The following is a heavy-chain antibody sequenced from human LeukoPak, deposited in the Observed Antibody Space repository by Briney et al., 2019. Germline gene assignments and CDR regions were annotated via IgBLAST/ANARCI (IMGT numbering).Heavy chain of an antibody. Sequence: ASVKVSCKASGYTFTGYYMHWVRQAPGQGLEWMGWINPNSGGTNYAPKFQGRVTMTRDTSISTAYMELSRLRSDDTAVYYCARENYCSSTSCPIDYWGQGTLVTVSS. J-gene: IGHJ4*02. CDR3: ARENYCSSTSCPIDY. CDR1: GYTFTGYY. CDR2: INPNSGGT. D-gene: IGHD2-2*01. V-gene: IGHV1-2*02.